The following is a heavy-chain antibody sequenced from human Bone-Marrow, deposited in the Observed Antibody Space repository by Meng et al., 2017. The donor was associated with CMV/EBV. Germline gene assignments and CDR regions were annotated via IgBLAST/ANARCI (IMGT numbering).Heavy chain of an antibody. J-gene: IGHJ4*02. CDR3: ARFEVGVKTFDY. Sequence: GGSLRLSCAASGFTFSSYSMNWVRQAPGKGLEWVSPISSSSSYIYYADSVKGRFTISRDNAKNSLYLQMNSLRAEDTAVYYCARFEVGVKTFDYWGQGTLVTVSS. D-gene: IGHD1-26*01. CDR1: GFTFSSYS. CDR2: ISSSSSYI. V-gene: IGHV3-21*01.